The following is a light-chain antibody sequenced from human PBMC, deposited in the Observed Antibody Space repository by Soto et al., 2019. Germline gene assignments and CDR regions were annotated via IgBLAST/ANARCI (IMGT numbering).Light chain of an antibody. CDR2: VNSDGSH. Sequence: QSVLTQSPSASASLGASVKLTCTLSRGHSSYAIAWHQQQPEKGPRYLMKVNSDGSHSKGDGIPDRFSGSSSGAERYLTISSLQSEDEADYYCQTWGTGIVVFGGGTKVTVL. CDR3: QTWGTGIVV. V-gene: IGLV4-69*01. J-gene: IGLJ2*01. CDR1: RGHSSYA.